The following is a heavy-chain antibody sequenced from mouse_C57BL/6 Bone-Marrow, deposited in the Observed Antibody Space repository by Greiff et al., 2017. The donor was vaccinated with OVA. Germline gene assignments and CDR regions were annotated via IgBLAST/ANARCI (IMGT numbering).Heavy chain of an antibody. V-gene: IGHV1-26*01. D-gene: IGHD2-2*01. Sequence: VQLQQSGPELVKPGASVKISCKASGYTFTDYYMNWVKQSHGKSLEWIGDINPNNGGTSYNQKFKGKATLTVDKSSSTAYMELRSLTSEDSAVYYCARPSLLWLRREDWFAYWGQGTLVTVSA. CDR3: ARPSLLWLRREDWFAY. J-gene: IGHJ3*01. CDR2: INPNNGGT. CDR1: GYTFTDYY.